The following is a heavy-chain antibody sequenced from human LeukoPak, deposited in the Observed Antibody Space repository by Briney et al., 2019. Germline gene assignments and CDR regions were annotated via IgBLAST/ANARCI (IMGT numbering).Heavy chain of an antibody. CDR1: GFTFSSYA. Sequence: GGSLRLSCAASGFTFSSYAMSWVRQAPGKGLEWVSGISGSGGNTYYADSVKGRFTISRDNSKNMMDLQMNSLRAEDTAVYYCAKGPLIEVAGTTWDYWGQGTLVTVSS. CDR2: ISGSGGNT. V-gene: IGHV3-23*01. CDR3: AKGPLIEVAGTTWDY. D-gene: IGHD6-19*01. J-gene: IGHJ4*02.